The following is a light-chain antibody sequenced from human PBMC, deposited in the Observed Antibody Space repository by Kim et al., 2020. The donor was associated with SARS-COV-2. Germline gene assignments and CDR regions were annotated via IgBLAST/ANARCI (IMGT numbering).Light chain of an antibody. J-gene: IGLJ2*01. V-gene: IGLV3-1*01. CDR1: KLGDKY. CDR2: QDT. CDR3: QAWDSSTVV. Sequence: SYELTQPPSVSVSPGQTASITCSGDKLGDKYVCWYQQKPGQSPVLVIYQDTKRASGIPERFSGSNSGNTVTLTISGTQAMDEADYYCQAWDSSTVVFGGGTQLTVL.